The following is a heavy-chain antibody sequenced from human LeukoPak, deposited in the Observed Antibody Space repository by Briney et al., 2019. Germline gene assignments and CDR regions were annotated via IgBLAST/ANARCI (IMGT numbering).Heavy chain of an antibody. D-gene: IGHD4-23*01. Sequence: PGGSLRLSCVASGFAFSDYWMNWVRPAPGKGLEWVAIIKPDGSFTNYVDAVKGRFTISRDNAKNSLYLQMNSLRAEDTAVYYCARGPTVVTQLLYYFDYWGQGTLVTVSS. J-gene: IGHJ4*02. CDR3: ARGPTVVTQLLYYFDY. V-gene: IGHV3-7*01. CDR2: IKPDGSFT. CDR1: GFAFSDYW.